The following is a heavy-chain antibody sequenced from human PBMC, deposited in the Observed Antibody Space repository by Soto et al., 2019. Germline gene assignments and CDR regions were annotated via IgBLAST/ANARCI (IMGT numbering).Heavy chain of an antibody. J-gene: IGHJ4*02. CDR3: ARTKYYYDSTAYIFDH. CDR1: GGSISTYY. Sequence: QVQLQESGPGLVKPSETLSLTCTVSGGSISTYYWNWIRQPAGKGLEWIGHIYNSGSTNYNPSLKSRLTMSVDTSQNQFSLKLSSVSAADTAVYYCARTKYYYDSTAYIFDHWGQGALVTVSS. CDR2: IYNSGST. D-gene: IGHD3-22*01. V-gene: IGHV4-4*07.